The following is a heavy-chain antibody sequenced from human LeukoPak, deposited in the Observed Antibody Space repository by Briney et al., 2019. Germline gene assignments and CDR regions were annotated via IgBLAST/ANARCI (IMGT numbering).Heavy chain of an antibody. Sequence: GASVKVSCKASGYTFTGYYMHWVRQATGQGLEWMGWMNPNSGNTGYAQKFQGRVTITRNTSISTAYMELSSLRSEDTAVYYCARGGVPANSGWSTTPGAFDIWGQGTMVTVSS. CDR1: GYTFTGYY. D-gene: IGHD6-19*01. V-gene: IGHV1-8*03. J-gene: IGHJ3*02. CDR2: MNPNSGNT. CDR3: ARGGVPANSGWSTTPGAFDI.